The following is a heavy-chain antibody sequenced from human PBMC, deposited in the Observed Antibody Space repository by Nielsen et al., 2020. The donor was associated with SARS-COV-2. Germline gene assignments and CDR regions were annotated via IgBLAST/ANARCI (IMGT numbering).Heavy chain of an antibody. CDR3: ARDRLWFGESSAGFDP. V-gene: IGHV4-30-4*01. D-gene: IGHD3-10*01. CDR2: IYYSGST. Sequence: WIRQPPGKGLEWIGYIYYSGSTNYNPSLKSRVTISVDTSKNQFSLKLSSVTAADTAVYYCARDRLWFGESSAGFDPWGQGTLVTVSS. J-gene: IGHJ5*02.